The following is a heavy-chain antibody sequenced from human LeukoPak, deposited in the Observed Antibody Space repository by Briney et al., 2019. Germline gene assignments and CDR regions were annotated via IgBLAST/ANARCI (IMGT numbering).Heavy chain of an antibody. CDR2: IYYSGST. V-gene: IGHV4-39*01. J-gene: IGHJ6*03. Sequence: SETLSLTCTVSGGSISSSSYYWGWIRQPPGKGLEWIGSIYYSGSTYYNPSLKSRVTISVDTSKNQFSLKLSSVTAAGTAVYYCARRIVVVIEGEEYYYYMDVWGKGTTVTVSS. D-gene: IGHD3-22*01. CDR1: GGSISSSSYY. CDR3: ARRIVVVIEGEEYYYYMDV.